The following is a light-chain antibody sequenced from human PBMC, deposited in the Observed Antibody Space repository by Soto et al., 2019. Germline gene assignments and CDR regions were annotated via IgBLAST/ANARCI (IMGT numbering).Light chain of an antibody. CDR1: SSNIGSNT. CDR3: AAWDDSLNGHV. V-gene: IGLV1-44*01. Sequence: QSVLTHPPAASGTPGQRVTISCSGSSSNIGSNTVNWYQQLPGTAPKLLIYSNNQRPSGVPDRFSGSESGTSASLAISGLQSEYEADYYCAAWDDSLNGHVFGTGTKLTVL. J-gene: IGLJ1*01. CDR2: SNN.